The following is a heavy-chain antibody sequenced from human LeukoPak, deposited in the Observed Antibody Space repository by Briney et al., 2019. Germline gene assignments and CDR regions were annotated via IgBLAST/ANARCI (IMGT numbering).Heavy chain of an antibody. CDR2: ISGSGGST. Sequence: PGGSLRLSCAASGFTFSSYAMSWVRQAPGKGLEWVSAISGSGGSTYYADSVKGRFTISRDNSKNTLYLQMNSLRAEDTAVYYCAKADDDSSGYYPSYYFDYWGQGTLVTVSS. V-gene: IGHV3-23*01. D-gene: IGHD3-22*01. CDR1: GFTFSSYA. J-gene: IGHJ4*02. CDR3: AKADDDSSGYYPSYYFDY.